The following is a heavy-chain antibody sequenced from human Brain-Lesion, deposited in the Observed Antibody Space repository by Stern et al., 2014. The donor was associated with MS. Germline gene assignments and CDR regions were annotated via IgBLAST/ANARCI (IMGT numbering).Heavy chain of an antibody. J-gene: IGHJ6*02. CDR1: GGSISSGGYY. V-gene: IGHV4-61*02. CDR2: IFNSGST. Sequence: VQLEESGPGLVKPSQTLSLSCTVSGGSISSGGYYWSWIRQPAGKGLEWIGRIFNSGSTSDNPSLKSPGTTSIDTSKNQFSLRLNSMTAADTAVYYCARGRVVPGFQYYATDVWGQGTTVIVSS. D-gene: IGHD2-2*01. CDR3: ARGRVVPGFQYYATDV.